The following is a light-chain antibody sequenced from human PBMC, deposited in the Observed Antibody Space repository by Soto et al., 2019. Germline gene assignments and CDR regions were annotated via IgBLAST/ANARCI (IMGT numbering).Light chain of an antibody. Sequence: EIVMTQSPATLSVSPGERATLSCRASQSVTTNLAWYQQKPGQAPRLLIYGASTRATGVAARFSGSGSGTEFTPTISSLQPEDFAVYYCQQYNNWPPLTFGGGTKVEIK. V-gene: IGKV3-15*01. CDR2: GAS. J-gene: IGKJ4*01. CDR3: QQYNNWPPLT. CDR1: QSVTTN.